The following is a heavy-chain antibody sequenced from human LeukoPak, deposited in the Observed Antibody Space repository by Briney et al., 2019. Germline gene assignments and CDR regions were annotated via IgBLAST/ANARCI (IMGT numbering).Heavy chain of an antibody. CDR3: ARGRLGSGWDWFDP. CDR1: GGSFSGYY. CDR2: IYTSGST. J-gene: IGHJ5*02. V-gene: IGHV4-59*10. D-gene: IGHD6-19*01. Sequence: KTSETLSLTCAVYGGSFSGYYWSWIRQPAGKGLEWIGRIYTSGSTNYNPSLKSRVTMSVDTSKNQFSLKLSSVTAADTAVYYCARGRLGSGWDWFDPWGQGTLVTVSS.